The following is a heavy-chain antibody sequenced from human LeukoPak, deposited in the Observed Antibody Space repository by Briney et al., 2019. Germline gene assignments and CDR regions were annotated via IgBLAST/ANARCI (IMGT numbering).Heavy chain of an antibody. CDR2: TYYRSKWYN. Sequence: SQTLSLTCAISGDSVPSNTAAWNWIRQSPSRGLEWLGRTYYRSKWYNDYAVSVRSRITINPDTSKNQFSLHLNSVTPEDTAVYYCARGNIAAAPIWYFDLWGRGTLVTVSS. CDR3: ARGNIAAAPIWYFDL. J-gene: IGHJ2*01. D-gene: IGHD6-13*01. CDR1: GDSVPSNTAA. V-gene: IGHV6-1*01.